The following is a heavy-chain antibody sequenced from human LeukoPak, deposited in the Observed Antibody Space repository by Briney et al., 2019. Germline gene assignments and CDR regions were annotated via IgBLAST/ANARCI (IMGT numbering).Heavy chain of an antibody. CDR1: GYTFTSYG. CDR2: ISAYNGNT. J-gene: IGHJ4*02. D-gene: IGHD5-12*01. Sequence: VASVKVSCKASGYTFTSYGISWVRQAPGQGLEWMGWISAYNGNTNYAQKLQGRVTMTIDTSTSTAYMELRSLRSDDTAVYYCARVHDRGYSGYVIDYWGQGTLVTVSS. CDR3: ARVHDRGYSGYVIDY. V-gene: IGHV1-18*01.